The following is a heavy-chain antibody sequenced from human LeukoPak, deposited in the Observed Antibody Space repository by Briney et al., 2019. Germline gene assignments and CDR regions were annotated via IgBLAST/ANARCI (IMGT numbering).Heavy chain of an antibody. CDR2: ITDGGGDK. J-gene: IGHJ4*02. Sequence: GGSLRLSCAASGFYFSRYTMTWVRQAPGEGLEWVSTITDGGGDKLYADSVKGRFTISRDDPKNTLYLQMNSLRAEDTAVYYCAKGQRFLEWLFPYWGQGTLVTVSS. V-gene: IGHV3-23*01. CDR3: AKGQRFLEWLFPY. D-gene: IGHD3-3*01. CDR1: GFYFSRYT.